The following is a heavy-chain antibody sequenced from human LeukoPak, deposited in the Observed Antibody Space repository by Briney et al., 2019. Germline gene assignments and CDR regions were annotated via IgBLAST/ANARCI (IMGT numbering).Heavy chain of an antibody. CDR1: GGSISSGGYY. CDR3: ARHGGRGPPYDY. CDR2: IYHSGST. Sequence: SQTLSLTCTVSGGSISSGGYYWSWIRQPPGKGLEWIGYIYHSGSTYYNPSLKSRVTISVDRSKNQFSLRLSSVTAADTAVYYCARHGGRGPPYDYWGQGTLVTVSS. D-gene: IGHD2-15*01. V-gene: IGHV4-30-2*01. J-gene: IGHJ4*02.